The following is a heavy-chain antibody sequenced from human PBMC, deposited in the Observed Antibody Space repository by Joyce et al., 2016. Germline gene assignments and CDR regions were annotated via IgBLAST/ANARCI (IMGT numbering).Heavy chain of an antibody. CDR2: IVVGSGNT. CDR1: GFTFTSSA. V-gene: IGHV1-58*02. D-gene: IGHD3-22*01. J-gene: IGHJ3*02. CDR3: AAAPDYYDSSGYYYSAFDI. Sequence: QMQLVQSGPEVKKPGTSVKVSCKASGFTFTSSAMQWVRQARGQRLEWIGWIVVGSGNTNYAQKFQERVTITRDMSTSTAYMELSSLRSEDTAVYYWAAAPDYYDSSGYYYSAFDIWGQGTMVTVSS.